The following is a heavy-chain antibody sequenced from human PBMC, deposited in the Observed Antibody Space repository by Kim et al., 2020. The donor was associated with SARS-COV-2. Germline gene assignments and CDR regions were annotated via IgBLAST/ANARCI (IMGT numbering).Heavy chain of an antibody. D-gene: IGHD3-9*01. V-gene: IGHV3-13*04. CDR2: IDSAGDT. CDR1: GFTFSDYD. J-gene: IGHJ6*02. Sequence: GGSLRLSCTASGFTFSDYDMHWVRQPTGKGLEWVSAIDSAGDTYYPDSVKGRFTISRENAKNSLYLQMNSLRAGDSAVYYCVRGAMTGDYGMDVWGQGTTVTVSS. CDR3: VRGAMTGDYGMDV.